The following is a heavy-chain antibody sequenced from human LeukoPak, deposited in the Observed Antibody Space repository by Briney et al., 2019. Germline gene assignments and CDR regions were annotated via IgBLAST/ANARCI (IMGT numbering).Heavy chain of an antibody. CDR1: GYTFTGYY. Sequence: ASVKVSCKASGYTFTGYYMHWVRQAPGQGLEWMGRINPSSGGTNYAQKFRGRVTMTRDTSISTAYMELSRLRSDDTAVYYCWTAVVVAATFKYYFDYWGQGTLVTVSS. CDR2: INPSSGGT. D-gene: IGHD2-15*01. V-gene: IGHV1-2*06. CDR3: WTAVVVAATFKYYFDY. J-gene: IGHJ4*02.